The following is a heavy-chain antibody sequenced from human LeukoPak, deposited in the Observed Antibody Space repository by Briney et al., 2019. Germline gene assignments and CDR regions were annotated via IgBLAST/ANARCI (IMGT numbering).Heavy chain of an antibody. V-gene: IGHV3-11*04. J-gene: IGHJ3*02. D-gene: IGHD6-13*01. Sequence: KTGGSLRLSCAASGFTFDDHGMSWVRHAPGKGLEWVSYISSSGSTIYYADSVKGRFTISRDNAKNSLYLQMNSLRAEDTAVYYCAREAAGGTKGVSGTFDIWGQGTMVTVSS. CDR1: GFTFDDHG. CDR3: AREAAGGTKGVSGTFDI. CDR2: ISSSGSTI.